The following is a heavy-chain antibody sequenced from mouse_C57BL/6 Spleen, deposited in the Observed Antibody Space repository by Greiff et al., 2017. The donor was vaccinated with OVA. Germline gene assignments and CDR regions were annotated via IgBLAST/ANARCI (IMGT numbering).Heavy chain of an antibody. Sequence: VKLQQPGAELVMPGASVKLSCKASGYTFTSYWMHWVKQRPGQGLEWIGEIDPSDSYTNYNQKFKGKSTLTVDKSSSTAYMQLSSLTSEDSAVYYCARAEVYDGYWFAYWGQGTLVTVSA. CDR2: IDPSDSYT. V-gene: IGHV1-69*01. J-gene: IGHJ3*01. CDR1: GYTFTSYW. CDR3: ARAEVYDGYWFAY. D-gene: IGHD2-3*01.